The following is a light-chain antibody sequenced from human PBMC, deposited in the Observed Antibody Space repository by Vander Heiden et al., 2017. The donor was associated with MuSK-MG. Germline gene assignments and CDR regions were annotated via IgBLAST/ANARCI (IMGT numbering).Light chain of an antibody. Sequence: DIVVTQPPDSLAVSLGERATINCKSSQSVLYSSNNKNYLAWYQQKPGQPPKLLIYWASTRECGVPGRFSGSGSGTDFTLTISSLQAEDVAVYYCQQEDYPPITFGGGTKVEIK. J-gene: IGKJ4*01. CDR1: QSVLYSSNNKNY. CDR2: WAS. CDR3: QQEDYPPIT. V-gene: IGKV4-1*01.